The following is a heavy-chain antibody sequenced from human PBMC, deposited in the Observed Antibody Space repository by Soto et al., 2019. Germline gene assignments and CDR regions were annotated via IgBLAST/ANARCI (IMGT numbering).Heavy chain of an antibody. J-gene: IGHJ3*02. Sequence: ASVKVSCKASGYTFTGYYMHWVRQAPGQGLERMGWINPNRGGTNYAQKFQGRVTMTRDTSISTAYMELSRLRSDDTAVYYCARVGNIAVAAFDIWGQGTMVTVSS. CDR2: INPNRGGT. CDR3: ARVGNIAVAAFDI. V-gene: IGHV1-2*02. CDR1: GYTFTGYY. D-gene: IGHD6-19*01.